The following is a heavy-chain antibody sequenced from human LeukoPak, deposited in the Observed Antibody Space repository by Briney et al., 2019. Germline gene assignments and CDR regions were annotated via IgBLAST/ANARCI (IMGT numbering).Heavy chain of an antibody. CDR2: IQRDGSEK. CDR1: GFIFSKYW. D-gene: IGHD5-18*01. J-gene: IGHJ6*03. CDR3: ARCGVTAVSGTNYYYYMDV. V-gene: IGHV3-7*01. Sequence: GGSLRLSCAASGFIFSKYWMTWVRQAPGKGLEWVANIQRDGSEKYYVDSVEGRFTISRDNAKNSVYLQMNSLRAEDAAVYYCARCGVTAVSGTNYYYYMDVWGRGTAVTVSS.